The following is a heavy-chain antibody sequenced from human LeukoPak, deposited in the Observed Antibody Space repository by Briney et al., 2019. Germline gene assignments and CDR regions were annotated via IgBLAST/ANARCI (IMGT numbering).Heavy chain of an antibody. J-gene: IGHJ3*02. D-gene: IGHD6-13*01. CDR3: ASDTSSSWSRPFDI. V-gene: IGHV4-59*12. CDR1: GGSISSYY. CDR2: IYYSGST. Sequence: SETLSLTCTVSGGSISSYYWSWLRQPPGKGLEGIGYIYYSGSTNYNPSLKSRVTISVDTSKNQFSLTLSSVTAADTAVYYCASDTSSSWSRPFDIWGQGTMVTVSS.